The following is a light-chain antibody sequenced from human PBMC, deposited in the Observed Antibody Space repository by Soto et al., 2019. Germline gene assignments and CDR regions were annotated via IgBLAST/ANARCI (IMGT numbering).Light chain of an antibody. J-gene: IGLJ2*01. CDR3: CPYTYSCWLYLV. CDR2: EVS. V-gene: IGLV2-14*01. CDR1: SSDVGGYNY. Sequence: QSALTQPASVSGSPGQSITISCTGTSSDVGGYNYVSWYQQHPGKAPKLMIYEVSNRPSGVSNRFSGSKSGNTASLTISGLQHEDWADYYCCPYTYSCWLYLVFGGATKHNVL.